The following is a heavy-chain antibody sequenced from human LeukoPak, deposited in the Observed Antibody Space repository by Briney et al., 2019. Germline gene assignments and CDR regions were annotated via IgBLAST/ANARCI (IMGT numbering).Heavy chain of an antibody. Sequence: SETLSLTCTVSGGSISNNNYYWAWIRQPPGKGLECIGSIYYSGSPYYNPSLKSRVTISVDTSKNQFSLRLSSVTAADTAVYYCATWRIAKTGFDYWGQGTLVTVSS. CDR2: IYYSGSP. D-gene: IGHD6-6*01. V-gene: IGHV4-39*01. J-gene: IGHJ4*02. CDR3: ATWRIAKTGFDY. CDR1: GGSISNNNYY.